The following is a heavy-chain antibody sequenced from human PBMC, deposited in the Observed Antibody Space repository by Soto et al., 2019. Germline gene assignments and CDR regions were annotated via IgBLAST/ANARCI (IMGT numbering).Heavy chain of an antibody. J-gene: IGHJ6*02. CDR2: ILPVFRTP. V-gene: IGHV1-69*01. D-gene: IGHD3-10*01. CDR1: GGTFGDYG. Sequence: QMHLVQSGPEVRKPGSSVKVSCKASGGTFGDYGIDWVRQAPGHGLEWMGGILPVFRTPRNARKFEGRVSLTVDGVTNTAFMELNRLRPEDTATYYCARDDGEGGMAVGGQGTTVIVSS. CDR3: ARDDGEGGMAV.